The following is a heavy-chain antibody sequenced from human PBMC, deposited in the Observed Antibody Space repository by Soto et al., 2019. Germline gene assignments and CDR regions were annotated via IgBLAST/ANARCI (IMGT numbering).Heavy chain of an antibody. V-gene: IGHV4-59*01. J-gene: IGHJ4*02. CDR3: VRANYFDY. Sequence: SETLSLTCTVSGGSISSYYWTWIRQFPGKGLEWIGNIYYSGSTNYNPFLKSRVTISVDSSKNQFSLKLSSVTAADTAVYYCVRANYFDYWGQGTLVTVS. CDR1: GGSISSYY. CDR2: IYYSGST.